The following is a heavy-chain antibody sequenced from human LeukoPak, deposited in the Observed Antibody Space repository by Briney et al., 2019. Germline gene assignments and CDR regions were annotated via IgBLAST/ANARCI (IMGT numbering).Heavy chain of an antibody. CDR3: AGLHRGWFGGIDT. D-gene: IGHD3-10*01. J-gene: IGHJ5*02. CDR1: GGSISSYY. CDR2: IYYSGST. V-gene: IGHV4-59*12. Sequence: SETLSLTCTVSGGSISSYYWSWIRQPPGKGLEWIGYIYYSGSTNYNPSLKSRVTISIDYSRNHFSLKLNSVTAADTAVYYCAGLHRGWFGGIDTWGQGTLVTVSS.